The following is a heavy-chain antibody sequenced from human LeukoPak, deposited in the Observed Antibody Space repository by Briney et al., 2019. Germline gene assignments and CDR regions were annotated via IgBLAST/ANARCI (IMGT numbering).Heavy chain of an antibody. D-gene: IGHD3-10*01. Sequence: ASVKVSCKASGYTFTDYYMHWVRQAPGQGLEWMGWINPNSGATKNAQKFQGRVTMTRDTSISTAYMELSRLTTDDTAIYYCARTRYGSGSIGWFDPWGQGTLVTVSS. CDR1: GYTFTDYY. V-gene: IGHV1-2*02. J-gene: IGHJ5*02. CDR3: ARTRYGSGSIGWFDP. CDR2: INPNSGAT.